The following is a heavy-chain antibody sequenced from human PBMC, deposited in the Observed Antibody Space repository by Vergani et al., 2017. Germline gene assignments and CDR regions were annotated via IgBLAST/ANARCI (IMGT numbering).Heavy chain of an antibody. D-gene: IGHD3-3*01. V-gene: IGHV1-69*13. CDR2: IITFFGTT. CDR1: GGPFKNSA. J-gene: IGHJ6*03. Sequence: QVQLVQSGAEVKKPGSSVKVSCKASGGPFKNSAFSWVRQVPGQGLEWMGRIITFFGTTDYAQKFQGRFTIIADEFTKTVDMQLSNLRSEDTAVYYCARTYAGPVRFLXKKINYYYYYYMDVWGKGTTVTVSS. CDR3: ARTYAGPVRFLXKKINYYYYYYMDV.